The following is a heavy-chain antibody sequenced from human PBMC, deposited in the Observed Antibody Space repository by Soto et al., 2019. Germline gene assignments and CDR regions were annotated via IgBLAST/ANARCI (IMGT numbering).Heavy chain of an antibody. V-gene: IGHV4-59*01. CDR1: GGSISSYY. CDR3: ARVRGYYDSSGYPIDY. CDR2: IYYSGST. Sequence: SETLSLTCTVSGGSISSYYWSWIRQPPGKGLEWIGYIYYSGSTNYNPSLKSRVTISVDTSKNQFSLKLSSVTAADTAVYYCARVRGYYDSSGYPIDYWGQGTRVTVAS. D-gene: IGHD3-22*01. J-gene: IGHJ4*02.